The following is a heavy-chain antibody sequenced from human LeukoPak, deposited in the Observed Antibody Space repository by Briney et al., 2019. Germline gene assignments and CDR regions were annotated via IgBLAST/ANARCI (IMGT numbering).Heavy chain of an antibody. D-gene: IGHD6-19*01. CDR3: ARGGSRYSSGWYVY. CDR1: GGSISSYY. CDR2: IYYSEST. J-gene: IGHJ4*02. V-gene: IGHV4-59*01. Sequence: PSETLSLTCTVSGGSISSYYWSWIRQPPGKGLEWIGYIYYSESTNYNPSLKSRVTISVDTSKNQFSLKLSSVTAADTAVYYCARGGSRYSSGWYVYWGQGTLVTVSS.